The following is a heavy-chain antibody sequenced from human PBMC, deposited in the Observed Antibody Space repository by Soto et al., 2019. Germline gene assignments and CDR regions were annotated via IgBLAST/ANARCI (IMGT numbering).Heavy chain of an antibody. CDR3: AHRRVGRSSYCFAY. Sequence: QITLKESGPTLVQPTQTLTLTCTFSGFSLSTGGVGMGWIRQSPGKALEWLALIYWDDDKRYRPSLKSRLTITKDTSKNQVVLRMTNMDPADTATYYCAHRRVGRSSYCFAYWGQGTLVTVSS. V-gene: IGHV2-5*02. CDR1: GFSLSTGGVG. CDR2: IYWDDDK. J-gene: IGHJ4*02. D-gene: IGHD5-18*01.